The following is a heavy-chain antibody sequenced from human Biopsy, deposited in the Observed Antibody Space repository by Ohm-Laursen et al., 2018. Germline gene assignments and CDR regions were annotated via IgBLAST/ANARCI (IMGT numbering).Heavy chain of an antibody. CDR2: INPDTGET. D-gene: IGHD5/OR15-5a*01. CDR1: GYTFAGYY. J-gene: IGHJ5*02. Sequence: GASVKVSCKASGYTFAGYYLHWVRLAPGQGLEWMGWINPDTGETRYAPKFQGRLALTRDVSVNTGYLELSSLGSDDTAIYFCAKPSGGVSTIGFDPWGQGTQIIVS. CDR3: AKPSGGVSTIGFDP. V-gene: IGHV1-2*02.